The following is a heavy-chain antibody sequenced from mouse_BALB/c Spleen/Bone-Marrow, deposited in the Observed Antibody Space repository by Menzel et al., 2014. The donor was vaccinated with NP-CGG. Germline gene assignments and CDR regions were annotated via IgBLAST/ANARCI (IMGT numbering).Heavy chain of an antibody. J-gene: IGHJ4*01. CDR1: GYTFTTYY. CDR3: TRGRRDALDY. Sequence: QVQLKESGAELVKPGASVKLSCRASGYTFTTYYLYWVRQRPGQGLEWIGEIIPYNGGTNFNEKFKSKATLTVDKSSSTAYMQLSSLTSEDSAVYYCTRGRRDALDYWGQGTSVTVSS. CDR2: IIPYNGGT. V-gene: IGHV1S81*02.